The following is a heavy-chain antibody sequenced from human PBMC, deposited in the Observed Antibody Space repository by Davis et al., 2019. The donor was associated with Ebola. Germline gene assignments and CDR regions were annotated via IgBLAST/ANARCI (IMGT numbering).Heavy chain of an antibody. CDR2: IKQDGSEK. D-gene: IGHD2-15*01. Sequence: GESLKISCAASGFTFSSYWMSWVRQAPGKGLEWVANIKQDGSEKYYVDSVKGRFTISRDNAKNSLYLQMNSLRAEDTAVYYCARDWNCNGGSCYSVPFDYWGQGTLVTVSS. J-gene: IGHJ4*02. CDR1: GFTFSSYW. CDR3: ARDWNCNGGSCYSVPFDY. V-gene: IGHV3-7*01.